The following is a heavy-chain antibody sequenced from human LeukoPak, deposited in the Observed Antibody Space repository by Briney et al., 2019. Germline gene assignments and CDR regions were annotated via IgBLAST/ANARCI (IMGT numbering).Heavy chain of an antibody. J-gene: IGHJ4*02. Sequence: GGSLRLSCAASGFTFSSYAMSCVRQPPGNGLEWVLVISGSGDSTNCADSVKGRFTISRDNSKNTLYLQMNSLRAGDTAVYYCAKDWGGSYYWPFDYWGQGTLVTVSS. D-gene: IGHD1-26*01. V-gene: IGHV3-23*01. CDR1: GFTFSSYA. CDR3: AKDWGGSYYWPFDY. CDR2: ISGSGDST.